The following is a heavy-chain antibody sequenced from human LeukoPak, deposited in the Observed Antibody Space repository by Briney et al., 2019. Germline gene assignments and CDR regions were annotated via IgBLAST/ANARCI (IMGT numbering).Heavy chain of an antibody. CDR1: GGSISSGGNY. CDR2: IYYSGST. V-gene: IGHV4-31*03. J-gene: IGHJ5*02. Sequence: SQTLSLTCTVSGGSISSGGNYWSWIRQRPGKGLEWIGYIYYSGSTYYNPSLKSRVTISLDTSKNQFSLKLTSVTAADTAVYYCARDRWFDPWGQGTLVTVSS. CDR3: ARDRWFDP.